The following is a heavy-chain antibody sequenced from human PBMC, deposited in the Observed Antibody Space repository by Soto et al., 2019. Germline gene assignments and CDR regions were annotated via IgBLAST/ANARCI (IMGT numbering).Heavy chain of an antibody. CDR1: GGTFRSHA. Sequence: QVQLVQSGAEVKKPGSSIKVSCKTSGGTFRSHAISWVRQAPGQGLEWMGGIHPIFGTTNYAQKFQGRVTITADESTSTAYMDLSSLRSEDKAVYYCASDPAGYYDNTGYFFDYWGQGTLITVSS. J-gene: IGHJ4*02. V-gene: IGHV1-69*01. D-gene: IGHD3-22*01. CDR3: ASDPAGYYDNTGYFFDY. CDR2: IHPIFGTT.